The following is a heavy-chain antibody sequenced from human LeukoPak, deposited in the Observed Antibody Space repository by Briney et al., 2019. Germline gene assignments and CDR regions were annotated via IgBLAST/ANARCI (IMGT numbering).Heavy chain of an antibody. D-gene: IGHD2-15*01. CDR3: AKDPGYCSGGSCYPYVDY. J-gene: IGHJ4*02. V-gene: IGHV3-23*01. CDR2: ISGSGGST. Sequence: GGSLRLSCAASGFTFSSYAMSWVRQAPGKGLEWVSAISGSGGSTYYADSVKGRFTISRDNSKNTLYLQMNSLRAEDTAVYYCAKDPGYCSGGSCYPYVDYWGQGTLVTVSS. CDR1: GFTFSSYA.